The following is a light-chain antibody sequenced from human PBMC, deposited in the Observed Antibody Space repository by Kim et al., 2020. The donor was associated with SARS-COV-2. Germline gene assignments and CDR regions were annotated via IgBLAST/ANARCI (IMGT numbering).Light chain of an antibody. CDR2: HDS. CDR1: NLGHKY. J-gene: IGLJ2*01. V-gene: IGLV3-1*01. Sequence: SYELTQPPSVSVSPGQTASITCSGDNLGHKYVYWYQQKPGQSPVLLIYHDSQRPSGIPERFSGSNSGDTATLTITGTQAVDEADFYCQAWDSSTFVFGGGTQLTVL. CDR3: QAWDSSTFV.